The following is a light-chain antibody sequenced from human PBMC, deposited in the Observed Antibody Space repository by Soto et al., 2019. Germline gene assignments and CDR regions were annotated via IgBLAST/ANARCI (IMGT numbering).Light chain of an antibody. J-gene: IGLJ1*01. CDR2: NVN. CDR3: SSYTSSTTYV. CDR1: SSDVGNYNY. V-gene: IGLV2-14*01. Sequence: QSALTQSASVSGSPGQSITISCTGTSSDVGNYNYVSWYQQHPGEVPKLIIFNVNNRPSGVSNRFSGSKSGNTASLTISGLQAEDEAEYYCSSYTSSTTYVCGTGTKVTVL.